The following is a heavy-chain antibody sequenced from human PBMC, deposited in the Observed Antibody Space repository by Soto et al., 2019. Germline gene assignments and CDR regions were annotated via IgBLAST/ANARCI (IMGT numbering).Heavy chain of an antibody. J-gene: IGHJ6*02. D-gene: IGHD6-25*01. CDR1: GYSIRSGYY. V-gene: IGHV4-38-2*01. CDR2: IYQSGTT. CDR3: ARGSGDYYYGMDV. Sequence: SETLSLTCGVSGYSIRSGYYWGWIRQPPGKGLEWLGSIYQSGTTYYNASLKSRITISVDTSKNQFSLTLSSVTAAETAVYYCARGSGDYYYGMDVWGQGTTVTVSS.